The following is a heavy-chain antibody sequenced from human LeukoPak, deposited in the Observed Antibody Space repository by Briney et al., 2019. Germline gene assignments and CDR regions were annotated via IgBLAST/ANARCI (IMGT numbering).Heavy chain of an antibody. CDR2: ISYDGSNK. CDR1: GFTFSSYA. CDR3: ANGLGWIQLYLG. V-gene: IGHV3-30*04. J-gene: IGHJ4*02. Sequence: GGSLRLSCAASGFTFSSYAMHWVRQAPGKGLEWVAVISYDGSNKYYADSVKGRFTISRDNSKNTLYLQMNSLRAEDTAVYYCANGLGWIQLYLGRGQGTLVTVSS. D-gene: IGHD5-18*01.